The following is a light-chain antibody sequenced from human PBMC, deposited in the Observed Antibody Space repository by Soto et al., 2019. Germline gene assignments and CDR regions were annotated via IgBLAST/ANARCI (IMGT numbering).Light chain of an antibody. CDR2: DIS. CDR3: QQYNSWPLT. J-gene: IGKJ4*01. Sequence: ETVMTQSPATLSVSPGERATLSCRASQSVSSNLAWYQQKPGQPPRLLIYDISTRATGIPTRFSGSGSGKEFTLTISSLQSEDFAVYYCQQYNSWPLTLGGGTKVETK. V-gene: IGKV3D-15*01. CDR1: QSVSSN.